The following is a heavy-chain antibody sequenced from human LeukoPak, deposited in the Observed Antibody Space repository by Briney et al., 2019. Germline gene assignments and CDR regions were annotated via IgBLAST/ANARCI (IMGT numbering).Heavy chain of an antibody. D-gene: IGHD3-10*01. J-gene: IGHJ3*02. V-gene: IGHV4-39*01. Sequence: SETLSLTCTVSGGSISSTNYYWGWARQPPGKGLEWIGSIYYSGITYYNPSLKSRVTISVDTSKNQFSLKLSSVTAADTAVYYCAKQLWSGAFDIWGQGTMVTVSS. CDR1: GGSISSTNYY. CDR2: IYYSGIT. CDR3: AKQLWSGAFDI.